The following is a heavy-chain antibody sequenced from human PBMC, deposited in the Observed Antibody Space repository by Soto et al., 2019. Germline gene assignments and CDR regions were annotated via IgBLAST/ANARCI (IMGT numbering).Heavy chain of an antibody. Sequence: GGSLRLSCAASGFTFSTYTMNWFRRAPGKGLEWVSAITGGSNTYYADSVKGRFTISRDNSKKTLYLQMNSLRVEDTAVYYCAKGSGSHYDYFDHWGRGTLVTVSS. J-gene: IGHJ4*02. CDR3: AKGSGSHYDYFDH. CDR2: ITGGSNT. V-gene: IGHV3-23*01. CDR1: GFTFSTYT. D-gene: IGHD1-26*01.